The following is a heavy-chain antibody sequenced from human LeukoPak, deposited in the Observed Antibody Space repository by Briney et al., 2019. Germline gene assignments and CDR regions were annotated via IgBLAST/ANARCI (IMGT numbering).Heavy chain of an antibody. J-gene: IGHJ3*02. CDR3: ARAGGPSTVTTKDESTNAFDI. CDR2: INPSGGST. CDR1: GYTFTSYY. D-gene: IGHD4-17*01. Sequence: ASVKVSCKASGYTFTSYYMHWVRQAPGQGLEWMGIINPSGGSTSYAQKFQGRVTMTRDMSTSTVYMELSSLRSEDTAVYYCARAGGPSTVTTKDESTNAFDIWGQGTMVTVSS. V-gene: IGHV1-46*01.